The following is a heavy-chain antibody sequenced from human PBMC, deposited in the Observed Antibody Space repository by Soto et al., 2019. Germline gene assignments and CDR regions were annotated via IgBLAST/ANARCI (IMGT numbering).Heavy chain of an antibody. CDR2: ISYDGSNK. V-gene: IGHV3-30*18. CDR1: GFTFSSYG. Sequence: GGSLRLSCAASGFTFSSYGMHWVRQAPGKGLEWVAVISYDGSNKYYADSVKGRFTISRDNSKNTLYLQMNSLRAEDTAVYYCAKIGHWAFFLTGSPPGDYWGQGTLVTVSS. D-gene: IGHD3-9*01. J-gene: IGHJ4*02. CDR3: AKIGHWAFFLTGSPPGDY.